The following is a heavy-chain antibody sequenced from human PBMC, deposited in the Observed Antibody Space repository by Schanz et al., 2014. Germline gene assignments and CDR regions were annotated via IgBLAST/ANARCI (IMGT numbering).Heavy chain of an antibody. Sequence: QVQLVQSGAEVKKPGASMKVSCKASGYTFTTYYMLWVRQAPGQGLEWMGMINPSGGSTTYAQKFQGRVTMTRDTSTSTVYMELSSLRSEDTAVYYCARDGVDAAAGGNYWGQGTLVTVSS. CDR1: GYTFTTYY. CDR3: ARDGVDAAAGGNY. V-gene: IGHV1-46*03. D-gene: IGHD6-13*01. CDR2: INPSGGST. J-gene: IGHJ4*02.